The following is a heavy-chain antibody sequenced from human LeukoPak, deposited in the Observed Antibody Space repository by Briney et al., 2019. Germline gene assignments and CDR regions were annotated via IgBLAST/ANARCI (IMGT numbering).Heavy chain of an antibody. J-gene: IGHJ4*02. D-gene: IGHD5-12*01. Sequence: NASETLSLTCAVYGGSFSGYYWSWIRQPPGKGLEWIGEINHSGSTNYNPSLKSRVTISVDTSKNQFSLKLSSVTAADTAVYYCARACPSPEGIVATIEIDYWGQGTLVTVSS. V-gene: IGHV4-34*01. CDR1: GGSFSGYY. CDR3: ARACPSPEGIVATIEIDY. CDR2: INHSGST.